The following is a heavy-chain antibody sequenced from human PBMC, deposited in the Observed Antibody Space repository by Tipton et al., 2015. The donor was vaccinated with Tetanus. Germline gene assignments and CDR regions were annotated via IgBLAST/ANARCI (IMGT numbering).Heavy chain of an antibody. D-gene: IGHD6-25*01. CDR3: ARQADNWFDP. V-gene: IGHV4-30-2*03. J-gene: IGHJ5*02. CDR2: IYYNGNT. Sequence: TLSLTCSVSGASISSGGYFWNWIRHPPGKGLEWIGNIYYNGNTYYLSSLKSRVTISADTSNNQFSLRLRSVTAADTAVYYRARQADNWFDPWGQGTLVTVSS. CDR1: GASISSGGYF.